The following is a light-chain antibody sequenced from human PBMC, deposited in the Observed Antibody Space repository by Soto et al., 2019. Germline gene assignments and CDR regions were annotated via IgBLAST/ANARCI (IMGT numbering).Light chain of an antibody. CDR2: GAS. V-gene: IGKV3-20*01. Sequence: EIVLTQSPGTLSLSPGERATLSCRASQSVGSNYLAWYQQRPGQAPRPLIYGASTRATGIPDRFSGSGPGTDFTLTISRLEPEDLAVYYCQQYSTSPITFGQGTRLEIK. CDR1: QSVGSNY. J-gene: IGKJ5*01. CDR3: QQYSTSPIT.